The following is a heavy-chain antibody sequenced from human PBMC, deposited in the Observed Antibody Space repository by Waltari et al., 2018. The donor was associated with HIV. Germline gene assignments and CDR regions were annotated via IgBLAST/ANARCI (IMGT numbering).Heavy chain of an antibody. CDR2: LYVPTNGTDT. D-gene: IGHD4-17*01. Sequence: EVQLVESGGGLFRPGGSLRLSCAVSGFNVSSDYMTWVRQPPGKGLGGGSTLYVPTNGTDTCYAPSVKGRFTIYRDNSENTLDLQMSGLRAEDTAVYYCVRGSLMTTAAPWGQGTLVTVSS. J-gene: IGHJ5*02. CDR3: VRGSLMTTAAP. V-gene: IGHV3-53*03. CDR1: GFNVSSDY.